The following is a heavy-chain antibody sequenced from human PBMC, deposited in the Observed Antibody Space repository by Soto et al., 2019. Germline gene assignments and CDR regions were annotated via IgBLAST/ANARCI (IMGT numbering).Heavy chain of an antibody. CDR1: GFTFSDYY. CDR3: ARRRRTDMDDIVLMHDFDF. J-gene: IGHJ4*02. V-gene: IGHV3-11*01. Sequence: QVQLVESGGGLVKPGGSLRLSCVASGFTFSDYYMSWIRQAPGRGLEWLSYINRNGRNKDYADSVRGRFTISRDNAKTSLLLEMNGLSVEDTAVDYCARRRRTDMDDIVLMHDFDFWGQGTLVTVSS. CDR2: INRNGRNK. D-gene: IGHD2-8*01.